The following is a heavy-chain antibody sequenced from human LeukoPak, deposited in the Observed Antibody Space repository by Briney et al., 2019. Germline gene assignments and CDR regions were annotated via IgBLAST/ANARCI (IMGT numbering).Heavy chain of an antibody. D-gene: IGHD6-13*01. CDR2: ISSSGSTI. CDR3: ARTRMVASSSWFGKEDWFDP. CDR1: GFTFSDYY. Sequence: GGSLRLSCAASGFTFSDYYMSWIRQAPGKGLEWVSYISSSGSTIYYADSVKGRFTISRDNAKNSLYLQMNSLRAEDTAVYYCARTRMVASSSWFGKEDWFDPWGQGTLVTVSS. V-gene: IGHV3-11*04. J-gene: IGHJ5*02.